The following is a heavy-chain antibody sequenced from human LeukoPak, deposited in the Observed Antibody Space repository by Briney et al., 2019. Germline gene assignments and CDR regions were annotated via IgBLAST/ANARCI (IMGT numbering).Heavy chain of an antibody. V-gene: IGHV3-53*01. Sequence: GGSLRLSCAASGFTVSNNYMTWVRQAPGKGLEWVSVIYSGGSTYYADSVKGRFTISRDNSKNTLYLQMSSLRADDTAVYYCASVSTTWYGVSSGHDYWGQGTLVTVSS. CDR1: GFTVSNNY. J-gene: IGHJ4*02. D-gene: IGHD6-13*01. CDR2: IYSGGST. CDR3: ASVSTTWYGVSSGHDY.